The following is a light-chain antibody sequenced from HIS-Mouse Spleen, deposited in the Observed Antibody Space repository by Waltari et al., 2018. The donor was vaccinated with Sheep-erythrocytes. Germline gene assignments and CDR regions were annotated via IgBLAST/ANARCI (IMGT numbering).Light chain of an antibody. CDR2: DVS. CDR3: CSYAGSYNHV. Sequence: QSALTQPRSVSGSPGQSVTISCTGTSSDVGGYNYVSWYQQHPGKAPKLMIYDVSKRPSGVPDRFSGSKAGNTASLTISGLQADDEADYYCCSYAGSYNHVFGTGTKVTVL. J-gene: IGLJ1*01. CDR1: SSDVGGYNY. V-gene: IGLV2-11*01.